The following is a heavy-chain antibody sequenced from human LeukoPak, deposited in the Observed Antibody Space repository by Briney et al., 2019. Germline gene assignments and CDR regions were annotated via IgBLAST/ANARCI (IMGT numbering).Heavy chain of an antibody. V-gene: IGHV1-2*02. CDR1: GYTFTGYY. CDR3: ARGRGRGTTYYSFAY. Sequence: ASVKVSCKASGYTFTGYYMHWVRQAPGQGLEWMGWINPNNGGTNYAQKLQGRVTMTRDTSISTAYMEPSRLRSDDTAVYYCARGRGRGTTYYSFAYWGQGTLVTVSS. J-gene: IGHJ4*02. D-gene: IGHD3/OR15-3a*01. CDR2: INPNNGGT.